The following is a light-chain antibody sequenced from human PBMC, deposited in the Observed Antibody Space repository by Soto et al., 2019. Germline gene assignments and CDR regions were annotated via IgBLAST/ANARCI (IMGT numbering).Light chain of an antibody. CDR3: QQYYTYPWT. Sequence: AIRMTQSPSSLSASTGDRVTITCRASQGISSYLAWYQQKPGKAPEVLIHTASTLRGGVPSRFSGSGSGTDFTLTISRLQSEDFATYYCQQYYTYPWTFGQGTKVEIK. CDR2: TAS. CDR1: QGISSY. V-gene: IGKV1-8*01. J-gene: IGKJ1*01.